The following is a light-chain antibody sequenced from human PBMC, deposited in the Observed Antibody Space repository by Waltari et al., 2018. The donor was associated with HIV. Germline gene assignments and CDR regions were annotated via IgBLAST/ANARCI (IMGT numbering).Light chain of an antibody. J-gene: IGKJ4*01. CDR1: QGVSRC. Sequence: DIQMPQSPSSVTASVGDRVTITCRASQGVSRCVAWYQQKPGKAHKLLIYAASSLQSGVPSRFSGSGSGTDFTLTISSLQPEDFATYYCQQANSFPLTFGGGTKVEIK. V-gene: IGKV1-12*01. CDR2: AAS. CDR3: QQANSFPLT.